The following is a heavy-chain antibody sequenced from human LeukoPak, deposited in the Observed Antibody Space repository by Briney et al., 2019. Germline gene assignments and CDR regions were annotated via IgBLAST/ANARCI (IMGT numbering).Heavy chain of an antibody. Sequence: PSETLSLTCTVSGGSISSSSYYWGWIRQPPGKGLEWIGSIYYSGSTYYNPSLKSRVTISVDTSKNQFSLKLSSVTAADTAVYYCANDFWRGYYDYWGQGTLVTVSS. J-gene: IGHJ4*02. D-gene: IGHD3-3*01. V-gene: IGHV4-39*01. CDR2: IYYSGST. CDR1: GGSISSSSYY. CDR3: ANDFWRGYYDY.